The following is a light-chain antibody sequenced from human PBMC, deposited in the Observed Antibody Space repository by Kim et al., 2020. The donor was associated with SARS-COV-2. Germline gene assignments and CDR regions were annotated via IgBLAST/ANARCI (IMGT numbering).Light chain of an antibody. V-gene: IGLV2-14*01. Sequence: QSALTQPASVSGSPGQSITISCTGTSSDVGNDNYVSWYQQQPGKAPKLILSDVTERPSGVSNRFSGSKSGNTASLTISGLQAEDEAAYYCSSYTTSNTYGFGTGTKVTVL. CDR3: SSYTTSNTYG. CDR1: SSDVGNDNY. J-gene: IGLJ1*01. CDR2: DVT.